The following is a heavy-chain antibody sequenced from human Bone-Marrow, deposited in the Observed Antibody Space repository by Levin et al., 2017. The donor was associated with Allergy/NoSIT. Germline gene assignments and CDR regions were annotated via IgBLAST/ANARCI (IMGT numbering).Heavy chain of an antibody. D-gene: IGHD2-2*01. J-gene: IGHJ4*02. CDR3: ARSKADTAMTFDY. CDR2: IFQSGTT. V-gene: IGHV4-30-2*01. Sequence: SETLSLTCAVSGGSLSISGYSWSWIRQPLGKGLEWIGNIFQSGTTVYNPSLKSRVTLSLDRSKNQFSLNLDSVTAADTAVYFCARSKADTAMTFDYWGQGTLVSVSS. CDR1: GGSLSISGYS.